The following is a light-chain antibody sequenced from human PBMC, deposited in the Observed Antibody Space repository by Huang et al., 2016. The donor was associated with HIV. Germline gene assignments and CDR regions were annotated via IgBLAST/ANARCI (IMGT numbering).Light chain of an antibody. J-gene: IGKJ4*01. CDR3: QQRYSTPLT. Sequence: DIQMTQSPSSLSASVGDRVTITCRASQSISSYLNWYQQKPGKAPKLLIYAASRLQSGVPSRYSSSGSGTDFTLTSSSLQPEDFATYYCQQRYSTPLTFGGGTKVEIK. CDR1: QSISSY. CDR2: AAS. V-gene: IGKV1-39*01.